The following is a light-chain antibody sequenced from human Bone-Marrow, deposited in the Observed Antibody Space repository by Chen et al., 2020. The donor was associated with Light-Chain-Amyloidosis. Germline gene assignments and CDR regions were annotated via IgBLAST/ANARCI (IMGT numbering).Light chain of an antibody. CDR2: EVT. CDR3: SSYTITNTLV. V-gene: IGLV2-14*01. CDR1: SIDVGGDNH. J-gene: IGLJ1*01. Sequence: QSDLTQPASVPGSPGQAITISCTGTSIDVGGDNHVSWYQQHPDKAPKLMIYEVTNRPSWVPDRFSGSKSDNTASLTISGLQTEDEADYFCSSYTITNTLVFGSGTRVTVL.